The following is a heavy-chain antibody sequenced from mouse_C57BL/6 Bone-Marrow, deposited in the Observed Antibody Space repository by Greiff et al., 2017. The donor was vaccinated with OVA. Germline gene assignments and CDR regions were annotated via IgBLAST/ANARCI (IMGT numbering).Heavy chain of an antibody. CDR1: GFTFSSYA. J-gene: IGHJ4*01. D-gene: IGHD1-1*01. Sequence: EVQRVESGGGLVKPGGSLKLSCAASGFTFSSYAMSWVRQTPEKRLEWVATISDGGSYTYYPDNVKGRFTISRDNAKNNLYLQMSHLKSEDTAMYYCAREGGTVVAPYYAMDYWGQGTSVTVSS. CDR3: AREGGTVVAPYYAMDY. CDR2: ISDGGSYT. V-gene: IGHV5-4*01.